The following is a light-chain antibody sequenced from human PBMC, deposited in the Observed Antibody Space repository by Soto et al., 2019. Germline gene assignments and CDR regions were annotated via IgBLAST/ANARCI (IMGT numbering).Light chain of an antibody. Sequence: DIQMTQSPSSVPAYVGDRVTITCRASQIINKWLAWYQQKPGKAPTLLIYAASTLQSGVPSRFSGSESGSDFTLTISSLQPEDFATYYCQQANSFPFTFGPGTKVDIK. V-gene: IGKV1-12*02. CDR1: QIINKW. J-gene: IGKJ3*01. CDR2: AAS. CDR3: QQANSFPFT.